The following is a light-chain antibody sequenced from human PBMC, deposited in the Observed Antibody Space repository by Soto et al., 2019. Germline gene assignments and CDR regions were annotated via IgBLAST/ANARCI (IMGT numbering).Light chain of an antibody. J-gene: IGLJ1*01. Sequence: QPVLTQPPSASGSPGQSVTISCTGTSSDVGGYNYVSWYQQHPGKAPKLMIYEVSKRPSGVPDRFSGSKSGNTASLTVSGLQAEDEADYYCSSYAGSNNPLVFGTGTKLTV. CDR3: SSYAGSNNPLV. CDR2: EVS. V-gene: IGLV2-8*01. CDR1: SSDVGGYNY.